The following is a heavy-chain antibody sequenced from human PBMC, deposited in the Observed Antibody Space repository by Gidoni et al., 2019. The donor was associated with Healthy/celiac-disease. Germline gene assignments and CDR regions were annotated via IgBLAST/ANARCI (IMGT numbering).Heavy chain of an antibody. CDR3: ARSDNSVTTHYYYYGMDV. CDR2: IYHSGST. Sequence: GKGLEWIGEIYHSGSTNYNPSLKSRVTISVDKSKNQFSLKLSSVTAADTAVYYCARSDNSVTTHYYYYGMDVWGQGTTVTVSS. J-gene: IGHJ6*02. V-gene: IGHV4-4*02. D-gene: IGHD4-17*01.